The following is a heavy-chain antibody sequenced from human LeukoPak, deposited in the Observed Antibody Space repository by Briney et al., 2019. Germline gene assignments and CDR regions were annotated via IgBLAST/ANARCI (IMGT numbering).Heavy chain of an antibody. CDR2: LYSGSDT. J-gene: IGHJ2*01. CDR1: GFTFSSYS. D-gene: IGHD2-2*01. V-gene: IGHV3-53*01. CDR3: ARDTSGYCSTSRCYGSWYFDL. Sequence: GGSLRLSCAASGFTFSSYSMNWVRQAPGKGLEWVSVLYSGSDTYYADSVKGRFTVSRDNSKNTLYLQMNSLGAEDTAVYYCARDTSGYCSTSRCYGSWYFDLWGRGTLVTVSS.